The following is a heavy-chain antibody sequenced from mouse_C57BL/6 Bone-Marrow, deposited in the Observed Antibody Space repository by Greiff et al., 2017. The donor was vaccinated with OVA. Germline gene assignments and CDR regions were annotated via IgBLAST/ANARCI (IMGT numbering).Heavy chain of an antibody. CDR3: TRDRWLLPWYFDV. Sequence: DVHLVESGEGLVKPGGSLKLSCAASGFTFSSYAMSWVRQTPEKRLEWVAYISSGGDYIYYADTVKGRFTISRDNARNTLYLQMSSLKSEDTAMYYCTRDRWLLPWYFDVWGTGTTVTVSS. CDR2: ISSGGDYI. D-gene: IGHD2-3*01. CDR1: GFTFSSYA. V-gene: IGHV5-9-1*02. J-gene: IGHJ1*03.